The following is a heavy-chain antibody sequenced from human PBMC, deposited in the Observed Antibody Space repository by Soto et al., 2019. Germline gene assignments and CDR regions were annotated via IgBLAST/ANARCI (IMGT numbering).Heavy chain of an antibody. CDR1: GYSFSSNW. V-gene: IGHV5-10-1*01. CDR2: IDPFDSST. Sequence: GESLKISCKGSGYSFSSNWISWVRQMPGKGLEWMGMIDPFDSSTKYSPSFQGHVSFSADKSISTAYLQWSSLKASDTAVYYCAKDREDQENYDFWSGRPYYYYYGMDVWGQGTTVTVSS. CDR3: AKDREDQENYDFWSGRPYYYYYGMDV. J-gene: IGHJ6*02. D-gene: IGHD3-3*01.